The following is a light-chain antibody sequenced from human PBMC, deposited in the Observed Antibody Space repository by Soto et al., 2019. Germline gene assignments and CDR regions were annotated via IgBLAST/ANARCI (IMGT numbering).Light chain of an antibody. CDR2: EVT. CDR3: SSYTGGNPSYV. CDR1: SSDVGVYDY. Sequence: QAALTQPPSASGSPGQSVTISCTGTSSDVGVYDYVSWYQQHPGKAPKLMIYEVTIRPSGVSDRFSGSKSGKTASLTVSGLQAEDEADYYCSSYTGGNPSYVFGTGTKVTVL. V-gene: IGLV2-8*01. J-gene: IGLJ1*01.